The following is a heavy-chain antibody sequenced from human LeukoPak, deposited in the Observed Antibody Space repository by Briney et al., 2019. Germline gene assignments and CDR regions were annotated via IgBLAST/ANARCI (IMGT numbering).Heavy chain of an antibody. CDR2: IYYSGST. CDR3: ARAIAAPRTHFDY. J-gene: IGHJ4*02. D-gene: IGHD6-6*01. CDR1: GGSISSYY. V-gene: IGHV4-59*01. Sequence: SETLSLTCTVSGGSISSYYWSWIRQPPGKGLEWIGYIYYSGSTNYNPSLKSRVTISVDTSKNQFSLKLSSVTAADTAVYYCARAIAAPRTHFDYWGQGTLVTVS.